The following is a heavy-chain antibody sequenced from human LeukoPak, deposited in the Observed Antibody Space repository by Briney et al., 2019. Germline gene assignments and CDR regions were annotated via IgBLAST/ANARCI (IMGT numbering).Heavy chain of an antibody. CDR3: ARDYSSVWYRRPAGYFDL. J-gene: IGHJ2*01. Sequence: GGSLRLSCAASGFTFSTYSMNWVRQAPGKGLEWVSSISSSSSYIYYADSVRGRFTISRDNAKNSLYLQMNSLRAEDSAVYYCARDYSSVWYRRPAGYFDLWGRGTLVTVSS. CDR1: GFTFSTYS. V-gene: IGHV3-21*01. CDR2: ISSSSSYI. D-gene: IGHD6-19*01.